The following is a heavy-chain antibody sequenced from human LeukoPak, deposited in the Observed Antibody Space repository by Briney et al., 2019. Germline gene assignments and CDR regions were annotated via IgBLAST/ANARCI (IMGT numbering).Heavy chain of an antibody. D-gene: IGHD5-18*01. CDR3: ARDGGPRGYSYGLDY. V-gene: IGHV3-64*01. J-gene: IGHJ4*02. Sequence: GGSLRLSCAASGFTFSSYAMHWVRQAPGKGLEYVSATSSNGGSTYYANSVKGRFTISRDNSKNTLYLQMGSLRAEDMAVYYCARDGGPRGYSYGLDYWGQGTLVTVSS. CDR2: TSSNGGST. CDR1: GFTFSSYA.